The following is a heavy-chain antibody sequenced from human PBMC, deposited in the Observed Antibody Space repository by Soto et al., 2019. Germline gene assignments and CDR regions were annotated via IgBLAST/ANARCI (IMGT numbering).Heavy chain of an antibody. CDR2: ISANNGDT. CDR1: GSAFTSYG. D-gene: IGHD2-2*01. CDR3: ARDVRDSGSGTSCIYFDT. J-gene: IGHJ4*02. V-gene: IGHV1-18*01. Sequence: QVQLVQSGGEVKEPGASVRASCKTFGSAFTSYGISWVLQAPGQGLEGMAWISANNGDTNSAERFQGRVTLTTDPSTNTAYMEWRSLRSDDTAIYYCARDVRDSGSGTSCIYFDTWGQGTLVTVSS.